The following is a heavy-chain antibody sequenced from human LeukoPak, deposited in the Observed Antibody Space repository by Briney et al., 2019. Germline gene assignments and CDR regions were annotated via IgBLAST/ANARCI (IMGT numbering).Heavy chain of an antibody. J-gene: IGHJ4*02. V-gene: IGHV5-51*01. D-gene: IGHD5-18*01. Sequence: GESLKISCKGSGYSFTNYWIAWVRQMPGKGLECMGIIYPADSDTKYNPSFHGHVTISADKSISTAYLQWSSLKASDTAIYYCARPAERIYGYAFNYWGQGTLVTVSS. CDR3: ARPAERIYGYAFNY. CDR1: GYSFTNYW. CDR2: IYPADSDT.